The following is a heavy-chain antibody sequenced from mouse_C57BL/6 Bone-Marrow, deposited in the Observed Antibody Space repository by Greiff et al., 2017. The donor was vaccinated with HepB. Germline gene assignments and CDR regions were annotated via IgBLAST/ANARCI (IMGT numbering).Heavy chain of an antibody. Sequence: EVQVVESGGDLVKPGASLKLSCAASGYTFSSYGMSWVRQTPDKRLEWVATISSGGSYTYYPESVKGRFTIYRDNATNTLYLQLSSLKSEATAMCYCAICLLKCAYGGRGTLVTVSA. J-gene: IGHJ3*01. CDR1: GYTFSSYG. CDR2: ISSGGSYT. D-gene: IGHD1-3*01. V-gene: IGHV5-6*01. CDR3: AICLLKCAY.